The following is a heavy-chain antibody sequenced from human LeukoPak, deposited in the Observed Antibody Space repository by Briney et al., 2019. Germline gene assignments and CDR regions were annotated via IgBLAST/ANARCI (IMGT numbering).Heavy chain of an antibody. CDR1: GYTFTSYD. CDR3: ARGGRYFDWLLPYYYYYMDV. CDR2: MNPNSGNT. Sequence: GASVKVSCKASGYTFTSYDINWVRQAIGQGLEWMGWMNPNSGNTGYAQKFQGRVTITRNTSISTAYMELSSLRSEDTAVYYCARGGRYFDWLLPYYYYYMDVWGKGTTVTVSS. J-gene: IGHJ6*03. D-gene: IGHD3-9*01. V-gene: IGHV1-8*03.